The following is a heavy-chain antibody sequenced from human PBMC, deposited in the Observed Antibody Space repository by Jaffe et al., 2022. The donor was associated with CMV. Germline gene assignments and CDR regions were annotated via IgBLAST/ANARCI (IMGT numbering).Heavy chain of an antibody. D-gene: IGHD3-10*01. CDR3: GRDPAYGAIDY. V-gene: IGHV3-7*01. CDR1: GFIFSGSY. J-gene: IGHJ4*02. CDR2: IKEDGSEK. Sequence: EVQLVESGGRLVQPGGSLRLSCTVSGFIFSGSYMTWVRQAPGKGLEWVALIKEDGSEKFYGASVKGRFTVFRDNAKSSLYLQMNSLRAEDTAVYYCGRDPAYGAIDYWGQGTLVTVSS.